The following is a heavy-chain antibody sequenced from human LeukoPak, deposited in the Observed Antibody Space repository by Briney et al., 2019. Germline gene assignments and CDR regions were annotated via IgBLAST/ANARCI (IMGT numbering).Heavy chain of an antibody. V-gene: IGHV1-24*01. J-gene: IGHJ6*02. CDR3: ATISNPVLYYYYGMDV. CDR1: GYTLTELS. CDR2: FDPEDGET. Sequence: GASVKVSCKVSGYTLTELSMHWERQAPGKGLEWMGGFDPEDGETICAQKFQGRVTMTEDTSTDTAYMELSSLRSEDTAVYYCATISNPVLYYYYGMDVWGQGTTVTVSS. D-gene: IGHD4-11*01.